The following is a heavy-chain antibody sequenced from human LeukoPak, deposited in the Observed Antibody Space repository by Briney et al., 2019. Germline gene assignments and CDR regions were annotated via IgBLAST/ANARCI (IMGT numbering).Heavy chain of an antibody. V-gene: IGHV3-23*01. CDR2: ISTSGGST. D-gene: IGHD2-2*01. Sequence: PGGSLRLSCAASGFTFSSYAMSWVRQAPGKGLECVSTISTSGGSTYYADSVKGRFTISRDNSKNTLYLQMNSLRAEDTAVYYCADCSSTSCRGFQHWGQGTLVTVSS. CDR1: GFTFSSYA. J-gene: IGHJ1*01. CDR3: ADCSSTSCRGFQH.